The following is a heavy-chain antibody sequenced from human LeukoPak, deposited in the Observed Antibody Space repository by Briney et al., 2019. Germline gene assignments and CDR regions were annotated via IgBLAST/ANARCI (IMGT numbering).Heavy chain of an antibody. CDR1: GFTFSSYW. CDR2: IKQDGSEK. V-gene: IGHV3-7*01. CDR3: ARDLLKKASWFDP. Sequence: GGSLRLSCAASGFTFSSYWMSWVRQAPGKGLEWVANIKQDGSEKYYVDSVKGRFTISRDNAKNSLYLQMNSLRAEDTAVYYCARDLLKKASWFDPWGQGTLVTVSS. J-gene: IGHJ5*02.